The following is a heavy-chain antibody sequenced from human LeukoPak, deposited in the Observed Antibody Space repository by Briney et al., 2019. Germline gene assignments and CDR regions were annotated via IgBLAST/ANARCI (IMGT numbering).Heavy chain of an antibody. CDR2: TLYSGGT. Sequence: KASETLSLTCTVSGVSISSGSHLGNWIRQHPRKGLEWLGQTLYSGGTYYNPSLKSRLTISVDPSKNHLSLKLTSVTAADTAVYYCARDRAGGMDVWGQGTTVTVSS. CDR3: ARDRAGGMDV. J-gene: IGHJ6*01. D-gene: IGHD3-10*01. CDR1: GVSISSGSHL. V-gene: IGHV4-31*03.